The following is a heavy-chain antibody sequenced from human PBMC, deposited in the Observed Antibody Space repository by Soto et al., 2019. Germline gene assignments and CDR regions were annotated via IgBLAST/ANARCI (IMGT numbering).Heavy chain of an antibody. CDR1: GFTFSSYS. J-gene: IGHJ6*02. V-gene: IGHV3-21*01. Sequence: PGGSLRLSCAASGFTFSSYSMNWVRQAPGKGLEWVSSISSSSSYIYYADSVKGRFTISRDNAKNSLYLQMNSLRAEDTAVYYCARDHSSGGYYYYGMDVWGQGTTVTVSS. CDR2: ISSSSSYI. CDR3: ARDHSSGGYYYYGMDV. D-gene: IGHD3-22*01.